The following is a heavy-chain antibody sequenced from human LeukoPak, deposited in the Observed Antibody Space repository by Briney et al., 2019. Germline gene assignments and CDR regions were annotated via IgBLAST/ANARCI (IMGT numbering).Heavy chain of an antibody. CDR2: IYYSGST. V-gene: IGHV4-59*12. Sequence: SESLSLTCTISGGSISNYYWSWIRQPPGKGLVCLEYIYYSGSTNYNPSLKSRVTISVDTSKNQFSLKLSSVTAADTAVYYCARENSSGWYVRFDYWGQGTLVTVSS. CDR3: ARENSSGWYVRFDY. J-gene: IGHJ4*02. D-gene: IGHD6-19*01. CDR1: GGSISNYY.